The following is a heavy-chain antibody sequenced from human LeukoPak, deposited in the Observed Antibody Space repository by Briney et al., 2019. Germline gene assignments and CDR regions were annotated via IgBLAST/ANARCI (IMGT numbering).Heavy chain of an antibody. CDR1: GFTFSSYS. CDR3: ARDRETTVTFPHYMDV. J-gene: IGHJ6*03. V-gene: IGHV3-21*01. D-gene: IGHD4-11*01. CDR2: ISSSSSYI. Sequence: PGGSLRLSCAASGFTFSSYSMNWVRPAPGKGLEWVSSISSSSSYIYYADSVQGRFTISRDNAKNSLYLQMISLRAEDTAVYYCARDRETTVTFPHYMDVWGKGTTVTVSS.